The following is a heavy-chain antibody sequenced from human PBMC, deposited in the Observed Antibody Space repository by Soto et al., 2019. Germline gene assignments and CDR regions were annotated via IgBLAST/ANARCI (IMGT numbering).Heavy chain of an antibody. CDR3: AHRRSGGFMDY. J-gene: IGHJ4*02. Sequence: QIIMKASGPTLVKPTQPLTLTCTFSGFSLSTSGLGVGWIRQPPVEALEWLALIYWDDDKRYSPSLKSRLTITKDTSKNQVVVTMTNMDPVDTATYYCAHRRSGGFMDYWGQGTLATVCS. V-gene: IGHV2-5*02. D-gene: IGHD2-15*01. CDR1: GFSLSTSGLG. CDR2: IYWDDDK.